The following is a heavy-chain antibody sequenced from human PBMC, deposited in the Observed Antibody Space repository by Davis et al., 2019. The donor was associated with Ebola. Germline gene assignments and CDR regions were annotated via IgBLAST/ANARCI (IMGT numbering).Heavy chain of an antibody. J-gene: IGHJ4*02. Sequence: SETLSLTCTVSGGSISSGGYYWSWIRQHPGKGLEWIGYIYYSGSTYYNPSLKSRVTISVDTSKNQFSLKLSSVTAADTAVYYCARADRSGSYYWYYFDYWGQGTLVTVSS. CDR1: GGSISSGGYY. CDR2: IYYSGST. V-gene: IGHV4-31*03. CDR3: ARADRSGSYYWYYFDY. D-gene: IGHD1-26*01.